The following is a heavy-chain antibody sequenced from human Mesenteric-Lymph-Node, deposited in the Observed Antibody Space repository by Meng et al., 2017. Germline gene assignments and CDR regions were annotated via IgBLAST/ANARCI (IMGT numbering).Heavy chain of an antibody. D-gene: IGHD2/OR15-2a*01. CDR3: ARGFLSFVRVFDY. Sequence: QVQQQQWGAGLLKPSETLSLTCAVYGGSFSGYYWSWIRQPPGKGLEWIGEINHSGSTNYNPSLKSRVTISVDTSKNQFSLKLSSVTAADTAVYYCARGFLSFVRVFDYWGQGTLVTVSS. J-gene: IGHJ4*02. CDR2: INHSGST. CDR1: GGSFSGYY. V-gene: IGHV4-34*01.